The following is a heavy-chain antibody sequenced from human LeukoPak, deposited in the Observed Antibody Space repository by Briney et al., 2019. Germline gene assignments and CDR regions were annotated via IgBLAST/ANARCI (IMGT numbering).Heavy chain of an antibody. V-gene: IGHV4-34*01. CDR2: INHSGST. CDR3: ARREMATTRYYFDY. Sequence: PSETLSLTCAVYGGSFSGYYWSWIRQPPGKGLEWIGEINHSGSTNYNPSLKSRVTISVDTSKNQFSLKLSSVTAADTAVYYCARREMATTRYYFDYWGQGTLVTASS. D-gene: IGHD5-24*01. CDR1: GGSFSGYY. J-gene: IGHJ4*02.